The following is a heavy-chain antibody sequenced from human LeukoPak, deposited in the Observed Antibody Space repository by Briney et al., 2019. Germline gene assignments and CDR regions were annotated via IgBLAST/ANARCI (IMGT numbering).Heavy chain of an antibody. CDR2: ISISGGST. CDR3: AKQRSGSFDY. Sequence: GGSLRLSCAASGFTFSSYAMTWVRQAPGKGLEWVSSISISGGSTYYADSVKGRFTTSRDNSMHTLYLQMNSLRAEDTAVYYCAKQRSGSFDYWGQGTLVTVSS. D-gene: IGHD3-10*01. J-gene: IGHJ4*02. CDR1: GFTFSSYA. V-gene: IGHV3-23*01.